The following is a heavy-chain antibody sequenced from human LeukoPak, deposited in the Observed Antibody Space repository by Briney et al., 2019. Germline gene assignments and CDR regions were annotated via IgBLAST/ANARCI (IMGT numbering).Heavy chain of an antibody. CDR2: IRSKAYGGTT. V-gene: IGHV3-49*04. Sequence: GGSLSLSCTASGFTFGDYAMSWVRQAPGKGLEWVGFIRSKAYGGTTEYAASVKGRFTISRDDSKSIAYLQMNSLKTEDTAVYYCTRRARIAAATPFDYWGQGTLVTVSS. D-gene: IGHD6-13*01. CDR1: GFTFGDYA. J-gene: IGHJ4*02. CDR3: TRRARIAAATPFDY.